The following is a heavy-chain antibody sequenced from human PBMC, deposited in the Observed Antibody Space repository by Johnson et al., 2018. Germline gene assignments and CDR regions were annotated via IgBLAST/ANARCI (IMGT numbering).Heavy chain of an antibody. CDR3: AKGHSYDFWIGYLQEYYYYYMDV. Sequence: QVQLVQSGGGVVQPGRSLRLSCAASGFTFSSYGMHWVRQAPGKGLEWVAVISYDGSNKYYADSVKGRFTISRDNSKNTLYLQMNSLRAEDTAVYYCAKGHSYDFWIGYLQEYYYYYMDVWGKGTTVTVSS. D-gene: IGHD3-3*01. CDR2: ISYDGSNK. CDR1: GFTFSSYG. J-gene: IGHJ6*03. V-gene: IGHV3-30*18.